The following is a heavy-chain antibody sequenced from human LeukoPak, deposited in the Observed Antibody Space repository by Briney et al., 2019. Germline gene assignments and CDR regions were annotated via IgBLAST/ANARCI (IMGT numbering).Heavy chain of an antibody. J-gene: IGHJ4*02. Sequence: SETLSLTRTVSGGSISSYYWSWIRQPAGKGLEWIGRIYTSGSTNYNPSLKTRLSISIDTSKNQFSLKLSSVTAADTAVYYCASLSRSGSYPDYWGQGTLVTVSS. CDR1: GGSISSYY. V-gene: IGHV4-4*07. CDR3: ASLSRSGSYPDY. CDR2: IYTSGST. D-gene: IGHD1-26*01.